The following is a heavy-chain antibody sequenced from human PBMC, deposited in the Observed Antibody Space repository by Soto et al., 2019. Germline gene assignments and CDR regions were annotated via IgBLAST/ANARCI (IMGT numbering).Heavy chain of an antibody. CDR1: GFTVSSNY. Sequence: GGSLRLSCAASGFTVSSNYMSWVRQAPGKGLEWVSVIYSGGSTYYADSVKGRFTISRDNSKNTLYLQMNSLRAEDTAVYYCARLSSGWTAFDYWGQGTLVTVSS. D-gene: IGHD6-19*01. V-gene: IGHV3-53*01. CDR2: IYSGGST. CDR3: ARLSSGWTAFDY. J-gene: IGHJ4*02.